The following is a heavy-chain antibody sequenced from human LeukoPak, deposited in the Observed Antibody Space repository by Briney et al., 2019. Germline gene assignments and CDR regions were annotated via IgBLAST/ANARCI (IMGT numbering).Heavy chain of an antibody. J-gene: IGHJ5*01. CDR2: ISGSGGST. Sequence: GGSLRLSCAASGFTFSSCAMSWVRQAPGKGLEWVSAISGSGGSTYYADSVKGRFTISRDNVDNVVYLQMNSLGAEDTAVYYCARVAVSGPTGWFDSWGQGTLVIVSS. V-gene: IGHV3-23*01. CDR3: ARVAVSGPTGWFDS. D-gene: IGHD2-8*02. CDR1: GFTFSSCA.